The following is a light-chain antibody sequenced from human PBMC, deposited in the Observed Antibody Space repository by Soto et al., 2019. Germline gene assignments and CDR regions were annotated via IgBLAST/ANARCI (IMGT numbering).Light chain of an antibody. Sequence: DIQMTQSPSSLSASVGDRVTITCQASQDISNYLNWYQQKPGIAPKLLIYDASNLETGVPSRFSGSGSGTDFTFTINSLQPEDIATYYCQQYDNLPWTFGQGTKVEIK. CDR2: DAS. J-gene: IGKJ1*01. CDR3: QQYDNLPWT. CDR1: QDISNY. V-gene: IGKV1-33*01.